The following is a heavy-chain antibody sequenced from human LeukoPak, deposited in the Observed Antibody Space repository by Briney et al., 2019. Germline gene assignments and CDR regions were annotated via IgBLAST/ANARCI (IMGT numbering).Heavy chain of an antibody. J-gene: IGHJ6*03. CDR2: IFYSGST. CDR3: ARGSWSYYYMDV. CDR1: SGSISTSNYY. D-gene: IGHD6-13*01. Sequence: PSETLSLTCTVSSGSISTSNYYWGWVRQPPGKALEWIGNIFYSGSTNYNPSLKSRVTISVDTSKNQFSLKLSSVTAADTAVYYCARGSWSYYYMDVWGKGTTVTISS. V-gene: IGHV4-61*05.